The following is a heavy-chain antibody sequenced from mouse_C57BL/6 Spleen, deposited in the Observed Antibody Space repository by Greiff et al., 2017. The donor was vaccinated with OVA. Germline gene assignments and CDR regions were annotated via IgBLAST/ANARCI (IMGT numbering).Heavy chain of an antibody. CDR1: GFTFSSYA. CDR3: AYGSSYWFAY. V-gene: IGHV5-4*01. Sequence: EVHLVESGGGLVKPGGSLKLSCAASGFTFSSYAMSWVRQTPEKRLEWVATISDGGSYTYYPDNVKGRFTISRDNAKNNLYLQMSHLKSEDTAMYYCAYGSSYWFAYWGQGTLVTVSA. CDR2: ISDGGSYT. D-gene: IGHD1-1*01. J-gene: IGHJ3*01.